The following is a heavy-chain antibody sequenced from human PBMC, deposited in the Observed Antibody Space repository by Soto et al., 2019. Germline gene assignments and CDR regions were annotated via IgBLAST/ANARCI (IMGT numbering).Heavy chain of an antibody. CDR2: ISYDGSNK. CDR3: ARDQEEWLIRYYFDY. D-gene: IGHD3-3*01. CDR1: GFTFSSYA. J-gene: IGHJ4*02. Sequence: GSLILACTASGFTFSSYAMHWVRQAPGKGLEWVAVISYDGSNKYYADSVKGRFAISRDNSKNTLYLQMNSLRAEDTAVYYCARDQEEWLIRYYFDYWGQGTLVTVYS. V-gene: IGHV3-30*09.